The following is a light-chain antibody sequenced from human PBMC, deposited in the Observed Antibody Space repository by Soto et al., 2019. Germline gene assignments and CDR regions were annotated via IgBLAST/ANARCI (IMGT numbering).Light chain of an antibody. CDR1: QSVSSSY. CDR3: HQYDSSPLT. J-gene: IGKJ4*01. CDR2: GAS. Sequence: EIVLTQSPGTLSLSPGESATLSCRASQSVSSSYLAWYLQKPGQAPRLLIYGASSRATGIPDRFSGSGSGTDFTLTISRLEPEDFAVYYCHQYDSSPLTFGGGTKVEIK. V-gene: IGKV3-20*01.